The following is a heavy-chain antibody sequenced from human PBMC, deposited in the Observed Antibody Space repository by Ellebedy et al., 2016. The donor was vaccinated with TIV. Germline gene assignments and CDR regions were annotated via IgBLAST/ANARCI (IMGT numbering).Heavy chain of an antibody. CDR3: AKDIWSRGSSWSLDFDY. J-gene: IGHJ4*02. Sequence: PGGSLRLSCTASGFTFSSYAMHWVRQAPGKGLEWVAVISYDGSNKYYADSVKGRFTISRDNSKNTLYLQMNSLRAEDTAVYYCAKDIWSRGSSWSLDFDYWGQGTLVTVSS. CDR2: ISYDGSNK. V-gene: IGHV3-30-3*01. CDR1: GFTFSSYA. D-gene: IGHD6-13*01.